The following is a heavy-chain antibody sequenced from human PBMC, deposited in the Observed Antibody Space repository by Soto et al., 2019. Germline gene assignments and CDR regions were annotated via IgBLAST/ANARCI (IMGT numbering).Heavy chain of an antibody. Sequence: SETLSLTCSVSGTSIESYYWTWLRQAPGKGPEWIGYMSYSGTSDFNPSLKSRVSIIVDTSKNQFSLKLHFVTAADTAIYYCARATYGGLTTGWGPGSPVTVSS. V-gene: IGHV4-59*01. CDR1: GTSIESYY. CDR2: MSYSGTS. CDR3: ARATYGGLTTG. J-gene: IGHJ4*02. D-gene: IGHD4-17*01.